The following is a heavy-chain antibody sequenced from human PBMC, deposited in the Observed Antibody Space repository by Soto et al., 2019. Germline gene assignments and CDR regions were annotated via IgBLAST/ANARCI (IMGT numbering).Heavy chain of an antibody. D-gene: IGHD3-22*01. J-gene: IGHJ4*02. Sequence: GGSLILSCAASGFTFSSDCMHWVRQAPGKGLEWVAVIWYDGSNKYYADSVKGRFTISRDNSKNTLYLQMNSLRAEDTAVYYCARSSMIVVAPFDYWGQGTLVTVSS. CDR3: ARSSMIVVAPFDY. V-gene: IGHV3-33*01. CDR2: IWYDGSNK. CDR1: GFTFSSDC.